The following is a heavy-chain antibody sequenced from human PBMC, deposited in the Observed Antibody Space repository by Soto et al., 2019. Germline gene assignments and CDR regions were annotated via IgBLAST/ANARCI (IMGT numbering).Heavy chain of an antibody. J-gene: IGHJ6*02. V-gene: IGHV3-74*01. CDR1: GFTFSSYW. D-gene: IGHD4-17*01. Sequence: EVQLVESGGGLVQPGGSLRLSCAASGFTFSSYWMHWVRQAPGKGLVWVSRINSDGSSTSYADSVKGRFTISRDNAKNTLYLQINSLRAEDTAVYYCAREREDYGDYYYYGMDVWGQGTTVTVSS. CDR3: AREREDYGDYYYYGMDV. CDR2: INSDGSST.